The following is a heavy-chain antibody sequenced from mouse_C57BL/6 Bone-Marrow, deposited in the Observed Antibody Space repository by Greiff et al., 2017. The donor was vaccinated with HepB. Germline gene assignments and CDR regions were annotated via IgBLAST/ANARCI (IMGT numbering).Heavy chain of an antibody. J-gene: IGHJ3*01. CDR3: AKITTARGFSY. CDR2: IHPNSGST. D-gene: IGHD1-2*01. Sequence: QVQLQQPGAELVKPGASVKLSCKASGYTFTSYWMHWVKQRPGQGLEWIGMIHPNSGSTNYNEKFKSKATLTVDKSSSTAYMQLSSLTSEDSAVYYCAKITTARGFSYWGQGTLFTVSA. V-gene: IGHV1-64*01. CDR1: GYTFTSYW.